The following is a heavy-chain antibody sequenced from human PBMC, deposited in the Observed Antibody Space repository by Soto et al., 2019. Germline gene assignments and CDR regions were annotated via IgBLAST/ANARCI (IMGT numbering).Heavy chain of an antibody. J-gene: IGHJ6*02. Sequence: GGSLRLSCAASGFPFSSYAMSWVRQAPGKGLEWVSAISGSGGSTYYADSVKGRFTISRDNSKNTLYLQMNSLRAEDTAVYYCATATGSWIQLSYGMDVWGQGTTVTVSS. CDR2: ISGSGGST. CDR3: ATATGSWIQLSYGMDV. CDR1: GFPFSSYA. D-gene: IGHD5-18*01. V-gene: IGHV3-23*01.